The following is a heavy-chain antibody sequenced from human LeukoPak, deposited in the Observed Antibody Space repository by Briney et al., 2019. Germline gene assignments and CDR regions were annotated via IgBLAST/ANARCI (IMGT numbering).Heavy chain of an antibody. CDR1: GGSFSGYY. D-gene: IGHD3-10*01. V-gene: IGHV4-34*01. Sequence: SETLSLTCAVYGGSFSGYYWSWIRQPPGKGLEWTGEINHSGSTNYNPSLKSRVTISVDTSKNQFSLKLSSVTAADTAVYYCARWRSGSYYYYFDYWGQGTLVTVSS. CDR2: INHSGST. CDR3: ARWRSGSYYYYFDY. J-gene: IGHJ4*02.